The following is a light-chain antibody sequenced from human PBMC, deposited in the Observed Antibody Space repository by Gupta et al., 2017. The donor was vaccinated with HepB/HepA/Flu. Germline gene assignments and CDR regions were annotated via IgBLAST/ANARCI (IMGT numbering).Light chain of an antibody. CDR2: AAS. CDR1: QSISSY. V-gene: IGKV1-39*01. J-gene: IGKJ5*01. CDR3: QQSYSTPPS. Sequence: DIQMTQSPSSLSASVGDRVTITCRASQSISSYLNWYQQKPGKVPKLLIYAASSLQSGVPSRFSGSGSVTDFTLTISSLQPEDFATYYCQQSYSTPPSFGQGTRLEIK.